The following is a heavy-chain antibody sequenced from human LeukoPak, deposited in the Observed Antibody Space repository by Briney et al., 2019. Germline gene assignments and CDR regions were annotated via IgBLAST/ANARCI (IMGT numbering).Heavy chain of an antibody. J-gene: IGHJ4*02. D-gene: IGHD2-2*01. CDR3: ARGCSSTSCYGFDY. V-gene: IGHV3-53*01. CDR2: IYSGGST. Sequence: GGPLRLSCAASGCTVSSKYMSWVRQAPGKGLEWVSVIYSGGSTYYADSVKGRFTISRDNSKNTLYLQMNSLRAEDTAVYYCARGCSSTSCYGFDYWGQGTLVTVSS. CDR1: GCTVSSKY.